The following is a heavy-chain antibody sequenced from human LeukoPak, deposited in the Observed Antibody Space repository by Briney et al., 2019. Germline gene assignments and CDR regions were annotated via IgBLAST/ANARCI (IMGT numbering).Heavy chain of an antibody. CDR3: ARRPQSYIDV. CDR2: INYSGNT. CDR1: GGSISSSSYY. V-gene: IGHV4-39*01. Sequence: SETLSLTCTVSGGSISSSSYYWGWIRQPPGKGLEWIGSINYSGNTFYNPSLKSRVTISVDTSKNQFSLNLSSETAADTAVYYCARRPQSYIDVWGKGTTVTVSS. J-gene: IGHJ6*03.